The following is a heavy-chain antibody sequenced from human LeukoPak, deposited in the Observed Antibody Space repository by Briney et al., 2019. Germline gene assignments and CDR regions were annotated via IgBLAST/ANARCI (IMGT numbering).Heavy chain of an antibody. CDR3: ARQLGYCSSTSCYPYFDY. J-gene: IGHJ4*02. D-gene: IGHD2-2*01. V-gene: IGHV4-59*01. CDR2: IYYIGNT. Sequence: SETLSLTCTVSGGSISSYYWSWIRQSPGKGLEWIGYIYYIGNTNYNPSLKSRVTISVDTSKNQFSLKLSSVTAADTAVYYCARQLGYCSSTSCYPYFDYWGQGTLVTVSS. CDR1: GGSISSYY.